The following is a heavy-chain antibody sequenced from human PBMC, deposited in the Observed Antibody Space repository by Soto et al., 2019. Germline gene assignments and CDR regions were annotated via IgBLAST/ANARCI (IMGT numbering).Heavy chain of an antibody. J-gene: IGHJ4*02. Sequence: EAQLVETGGGLIQPGESLRLSCAASGFTVSTNYMSWVRQAPGKGLEWVSVIYSGGNTYYADSVKGRFSMSRDKSKNTLFLQMNGLRAEDTAVYYCGRGSSDSDGILRVDYWGQGTLVTVSS. CDR3: GRGSSDSDGILRVDY. D-gene: IGHD2-2*01. CDR1: GFTVSTNY. CDR2: IYSGGNT. V-gene: IGHV3-53*02.